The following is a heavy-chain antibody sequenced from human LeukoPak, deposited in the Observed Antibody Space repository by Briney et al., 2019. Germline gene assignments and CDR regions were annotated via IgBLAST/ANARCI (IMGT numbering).Heavy chain of an antibody. V-gene: IGHV3-74*01. J-gene: IGHJ4*02. CDR1: GFSFNNYW. CDR2: INNYGSGT. D-gene: IGHD3-10*01. CDR3: ARGRTPYYYGSGSSPDY. Sequence: GGSLRLSCAAPGFSFNNYWMYWVRQAPGKGLEWVSRINNYGSGTSYADSVKGRFTISRDNAKNTIYLQMNSLRAEDTAVYYCARGRTPYYYGSGSSPDYWGRGTLVTVSS.